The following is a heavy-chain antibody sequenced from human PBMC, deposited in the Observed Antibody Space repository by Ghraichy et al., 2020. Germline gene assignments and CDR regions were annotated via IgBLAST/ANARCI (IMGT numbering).Heavy chain of an antibody. V-gene: IGHV3-66*01. CDR1: GFTVSSNY. D-gene: IGHD3-22*01. CDR2: IYSGGST. CDR3: ARALYDSISYYTNHDAFDI. J-gene: IGHJ3*02. Sequence: GESLNISCAASGFTVSSNYMSWVRQAPGKGLERVSVIYSGGSTYYADSVKGRFTISRDNSKNTLYIQMNSTRAEDTAVYYCARALYDSISYYTNHDAFDIWGQGTMVTVSS.